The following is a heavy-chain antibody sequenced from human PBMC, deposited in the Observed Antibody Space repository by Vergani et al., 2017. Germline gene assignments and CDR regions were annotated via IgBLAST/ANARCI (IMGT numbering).Heavy chain of an antibody. D-gene: IGHD3-22*01. CDR3: AKSRPLDSSGYYYGTRDYYGMDV. V-gene: IGHV1-69*01. J-gene: IGHJ6*02. CDR1: GGTFSSYA. Sequence: QVQLVQSGAEVKKPGSSVKVSCKASGGTFSSYAISWVRQAPGQGLEWMGGIIPIFGTANYAQKFQGRVTITADESTSTAYMELNSLRAEDTAVYYCAKSRPLDSSGYYYGTRDYYGMDVWGQGTTVTVSS. CDR2: IIPIFGTA.